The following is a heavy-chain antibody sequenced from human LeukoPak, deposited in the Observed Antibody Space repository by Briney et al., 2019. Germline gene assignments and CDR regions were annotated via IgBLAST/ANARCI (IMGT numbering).Heavy chain of an antibody. CDR1: GYTFTGYY. Sequence: SVKVSCKASGYTFTGYYMHWVRQAPGQGLEWMGWINPIFGTANYAQKFQGRVTITTDESTSTAYMELSSLRSEDTAVYYCARMESTDSSGYYSRYWGHGTLVTVSS. CDR3: ARMESTDSSGYYSRY. CDR2: INPIFGTA. V-gene: IGHV1-69*05. J-gene: IGHJ4*01. D-gene: IGHD3-22*01.